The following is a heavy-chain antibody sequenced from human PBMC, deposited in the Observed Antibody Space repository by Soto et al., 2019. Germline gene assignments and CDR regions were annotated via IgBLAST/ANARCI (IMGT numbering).Heavy chain of an antibody. CDR3: ARRSEYYDFWSGYYVFDY. V-gene: IGHV3-48*03. CDR2: ISSSGSTI. CDR1: GFTFSSYE. D-gene: IGHD3-3*01. J-gene: IGHJ4*02. Sequence: GGSLRLSCAASGFTFSSYEMNWVRQAPGKGLEWVSYISSSGSTIYYADSVKGRFTISRDNAKNSLYLQMNSLRAEDTAVYYCARRSEYYDFWSGYYVFDYWGQGTLVTVSS.